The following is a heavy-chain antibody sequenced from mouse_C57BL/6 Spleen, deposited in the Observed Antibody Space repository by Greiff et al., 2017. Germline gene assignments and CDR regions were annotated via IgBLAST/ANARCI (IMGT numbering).Heavy chain of an antibody. CDR1: GFTFTDYY. Sequence: EVQLQESGGGLVQPGGSLSLSCAAFGFTFTDYYMSWVRQPPGKALEWLGFIRNKANGYTTEYSASVKGRFTISRDNSQSILYLQMNALRAEDSATYYCARYDGYSQYYFDYWGQGTTLTVSS. CDR3: ARYDGYSQYYFDY. D-gene: IGHD2-3*01. J-gene: IGHJ2*01. V-gene: IGHV7-3*01. CDR2: IRNKANGYTT.